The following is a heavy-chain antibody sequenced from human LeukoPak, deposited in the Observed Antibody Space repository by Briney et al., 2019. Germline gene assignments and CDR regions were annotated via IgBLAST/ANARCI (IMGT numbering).Heavy chain of an antibody. V-gene: IGHV1-2*02. CDR3: ARAPLGLPLDH. CDR2: INPNSGGT. CDR1: GFTFTGYY. J-gene: IGHJ4*02. Sequence: ASVKVSCKASGFTFTGYYMHWVRQAPGQGLEWMAWINPNSGGTNYAQKFQGRVTMTKDTSIGTAYIEADRLTSGGAAEYDSARAPLGLPLDHWGQGSLVTVSS.